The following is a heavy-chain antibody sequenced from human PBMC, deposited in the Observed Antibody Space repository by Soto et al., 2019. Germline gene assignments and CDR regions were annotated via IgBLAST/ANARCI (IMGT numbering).Heavy chain of an antibody. CDR3: TPSTNRNYEYYFDY. CDR1: GFSLSRKGMS. Sequence: SGPTLVNPKQTLILTCAFSGFSLSRKGMSVSWIRQPPGKALEFLALIDWEEEKFYSPSLRTRLTVSKDTSKSHVVLTLTNGDREDTATYYCTPSTNRNYEYYFDYWGQGTLVTVSS. V-gene: IGHV2-70*01. CDR2: IDWEEEK. J-gene: IGHJ4*02. D-gene: IGHD1-7*01.